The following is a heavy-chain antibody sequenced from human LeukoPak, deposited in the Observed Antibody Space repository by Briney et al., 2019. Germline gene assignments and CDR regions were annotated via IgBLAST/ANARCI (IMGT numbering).Heavy chain of an antibody. D-gene: IGHD3-16*01. CDR3: ARGAFGGVAIDY. Sequence: SETLSLTCTVSGGSISSYYWSWIRQPPGKGLEWIGYIYYSGSTYYNPSLKSRVAISVDTSKNQFSLKLSSVTAADTAVYYCARGAFGGVAIDYWGQGTLVTVSS. J-gene: IGHJ4*02. CDR2: IYYSGST. V-gene: IGHV4-59*12. CDR1: GGSISSYY.